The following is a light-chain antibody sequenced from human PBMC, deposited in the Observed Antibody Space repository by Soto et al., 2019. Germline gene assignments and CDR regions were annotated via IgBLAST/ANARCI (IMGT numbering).Light chain of an antibody. J-gene: IGKJ1*01. CDR1: QNVGKY. CDR3: QQYYSYPWT. V-gene: IGKV1-5*03. Sequence: DIQMTQSPSTLSASVGDRVIITCRASQNVGKYLAWYQQRPGKAPKGLISKASSLESGAPSRFSGSGSGTEFTLTISSLQPEDFGPYYCQQYYSYPWTFGRGTKV. CDR2: KAS.